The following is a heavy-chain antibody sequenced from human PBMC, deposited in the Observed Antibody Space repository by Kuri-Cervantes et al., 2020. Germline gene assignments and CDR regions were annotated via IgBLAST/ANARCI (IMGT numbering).Heavy chain of an antibody. Sequence: LSLTCAASGLTFSDAWMSWVRQVPGKGLEWVGRIKSNNDGETTDYAAPVKDRFTISRDDSIDTLYLQMNSLKTEDTAVYYCTTARELDYWGRGTLVTVSS. CDR2: IKSNNDGETT. D-gene: IGHD3-10*01. V-gene: IGHV3-15*01. CDR3: TTARELDY. J-gene: IGHJ4*02. CDR1: GLTFSDAW.